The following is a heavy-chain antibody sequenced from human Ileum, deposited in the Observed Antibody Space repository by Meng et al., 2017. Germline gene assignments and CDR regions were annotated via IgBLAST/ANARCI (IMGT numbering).Heavy chain of an antibody. V-gene: IGHV4-4*02. CDR1: GGSISNGKW. CDR3: AASLDGNRFDP. D-gene: IGHD1-26*01. J-gene: IGHJ5*02. CDR2: ISQSGTT. Sequence: QVQLQESGPGLVKPAGTLSLTCAVSGGSISNGKWWSWVRQPPGKGLEWIGEISQSGTTNYYPSLRSRLSISMDTSKNQFSLRLTSVSAADTAVYYCAASLDGNRFDPWGQGTLVTVSS.